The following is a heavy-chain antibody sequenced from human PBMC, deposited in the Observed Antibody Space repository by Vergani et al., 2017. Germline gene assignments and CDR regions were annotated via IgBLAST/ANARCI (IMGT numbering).Heavy chain of an antibody. CDR3: ARHGGLRGGV. CDR2: TYYSGST. J-gene: IGHJ6*02. Sequence: QLQLQESGPGLVKPSETLSLTCTVSGGSISSSSYYWGWIRQPPGKGLEWIGSTYYSGSTYYNPSLKSRVTISVDTSKNQFSLKLSSVTAADTAVYYCARHGGLRGGVWGQGTTVTVSS. D-gene: IGHD3-10*01. CDR1: GGSISSSSYY. V-gene: IGHV4-39*01.